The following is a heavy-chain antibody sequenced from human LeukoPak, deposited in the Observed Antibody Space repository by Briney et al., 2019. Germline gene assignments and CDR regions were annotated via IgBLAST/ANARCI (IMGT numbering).Heavy chain of an antibody. V-gene: IGHV1-2*02. Sequence: ASVKVSCKASGYTFTGYYMHWVRQAPGQGLEWMGWINPNSGGTNYAQKFQGRVTMTRDTSISTAYMELSRLRSDDTAVYYCTRGSPSITIFGGFAYWGQGTLVTVSS. CDR2: INPNSGGT. CDR1: GYTFTGYY. CDR3: TRGSPSITIFGGFAY. J-gene: IGHJ4*02. D-gene: IGHD3-3*01.